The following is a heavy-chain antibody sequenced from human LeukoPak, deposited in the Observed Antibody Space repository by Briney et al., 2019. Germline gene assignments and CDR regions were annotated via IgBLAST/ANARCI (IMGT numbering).Heavy chain of an antibody. Sequence: PGGSLRLSCAASGFTFDDYAMHWVRQAPGKGLEWVSGISWNSGSIGYADSVKGRFTISRDNAKNSLYLQMNSLRAEDTALYYCAKDISRGRYCSGTSCYTWGYFQHWGQGTLVTVSS. J-gene: IGHJ1*01. V-gene: IGHV3-9*01. D-gene: IGHD2-2*02. CDR3: AKDISRGRYCSGTSCYTWGYFQH. CDR2: ISWNSGSI. CDR1: GFTFDDYA.